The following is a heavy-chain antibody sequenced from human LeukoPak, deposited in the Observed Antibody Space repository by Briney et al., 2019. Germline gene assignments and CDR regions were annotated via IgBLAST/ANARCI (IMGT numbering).Heavy chain of an antibody. CDR1: GGSISSGGYY. V-gene: IGHV4-30-2*01. D-gene: IGHD5-12*01. CDR2: IYHSGST. CDR3: ARSGYDFDDAFDI. Sequence: SQTLSLTCTVSGGSISSGGYYWSWIRQPPGRGLEWIGYIYHSGSTYYNPSLKSRVIISVDRSKNQFSLKLSSVTAADTAVYYCARSGYDFDDAFDIWGQGTMVTVSS. J-gene: IGHJ3*02.